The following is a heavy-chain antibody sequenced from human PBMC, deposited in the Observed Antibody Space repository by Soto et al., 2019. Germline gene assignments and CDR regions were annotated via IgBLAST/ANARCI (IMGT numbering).Heavy chain of an antibody. CDR3: ARETTVVLVNGMDV. J-gene: IGHJ6*02. Sequence: ASVKVSCKASGYSFTDNYIYWVRQAPGQGLECMGWINPNTGGTHYAQKFQGRLTMTRDTSISTAYVELGSLTTDDTATYYCARETTVVLVNGMDVWGQGTTVTVSS. CDR1: GYSFTDNY. CDR2: INPNTGGT. V-gene: IGHV1-2*02. D-gene: IGHD1-1*01.